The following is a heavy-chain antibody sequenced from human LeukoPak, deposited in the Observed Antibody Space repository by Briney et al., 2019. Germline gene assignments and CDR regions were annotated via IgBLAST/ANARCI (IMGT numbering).Heavy chain of an antibody. D-gene: IGHD3-16*01. CDR1: GFTFSDYY. CDR2: ISSSGSTI. CDR3: ARLQGITPQPMTEGFDI. Sequence: GGSRRLSCAASGFTFSDYYMSWIRPAPGKGLEWVSYISSSGSTIYYADSVKGRFTVSRDIARNTVTLQMNSLRAEDSAVYYCARLQGITPQPMTEGFDIWGQGTMVTVSS. V-gene: IGHV3-11*04. J-gene: IGHJ3*02.